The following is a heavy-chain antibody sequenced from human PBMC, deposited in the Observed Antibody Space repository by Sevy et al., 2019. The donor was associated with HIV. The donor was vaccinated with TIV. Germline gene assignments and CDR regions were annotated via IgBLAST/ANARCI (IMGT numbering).Heavy chain of an antibody. CDR2: ISWNRGKI. D-gene: IGHD3-10*01. V-gene: IGHV3-9*01. Sequence: GGSLRLSCAASGFTFDDYAMHWVRQAPGKGLEWVSGISWNRGKIGYADSVKGRFTISRDNAKNSLYLQMNSLRAEDTALYYCTKGDMVRGVVINHYDYWGQGTLVTVSS. CDR1: GFTFDDYA. CDR3: TKGDMVRGVVINHYDY. J-gene: IGHJ4*02.